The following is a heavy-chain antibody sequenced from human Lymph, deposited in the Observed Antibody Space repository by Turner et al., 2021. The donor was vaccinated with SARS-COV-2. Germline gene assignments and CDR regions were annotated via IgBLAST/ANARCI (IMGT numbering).Heavy chain of an antibody. CDR2: ISGSSIYI. CDR1: GFTFSSYS. D-gene: IGHD6-19*01. J-gene: IGHJ4*02. CDR3: AGGGRPPCQWLCLENIDY. V-gene: IGHV3-21*02. Sequence: EVQLVESGGGLLKPAGSLRLSCAASGFTFSSYSMNWVRQAPGKGLEWVSCISGSSIYIYYADSVKCRITISRDNAKNSLYLQMNSLRAEDTAVYYCAGGGRPPCQWLCLENIDYWGQGTLVTVSS.